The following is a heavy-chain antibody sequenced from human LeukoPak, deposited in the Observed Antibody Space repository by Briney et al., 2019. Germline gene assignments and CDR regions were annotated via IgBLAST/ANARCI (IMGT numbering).Heavy chain of an antibody. CDR2: ISSSGGDT. CDR1: RFTFSSYG. D-gene: IGHD3-22*01. CDR3: AKDHMLMYYDSSFYYYMDV. J-gene: IGHJ6*03. V-gene: IGHV3-23*01. Sequence: GGSLRLSCAASRFTFSSYGMSWVRQAPGKGLEWVSGISSSGGDTYYADSVKGRFTISRDNSKNTLYLQMNSLRAEDTAVYYCAKDHMLMYYDSSFYYYMDVWGKGTTVTISS.